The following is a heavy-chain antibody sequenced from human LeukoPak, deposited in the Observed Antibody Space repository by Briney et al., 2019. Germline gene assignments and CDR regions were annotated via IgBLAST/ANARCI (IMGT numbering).Heavy chain of an antibody. Sequence: GGSLRLSCAASGFTFSSYALSWVRQAPGKGLEWVSGITDSGTGTYYADSVKGRFTISRDNAKNSLYLQMNSLRAEDTAVYYCAREVGATTRPFDYWGQGTLVTVSS. CDR3: AREVGATTRPFDY. CDR2: ITDSGTGT. J-gene: IGHJ4*02. V-gene: IGHV3-21*01. D-gene: IGHD1-26*01. CDR1: GFTFSSYA.